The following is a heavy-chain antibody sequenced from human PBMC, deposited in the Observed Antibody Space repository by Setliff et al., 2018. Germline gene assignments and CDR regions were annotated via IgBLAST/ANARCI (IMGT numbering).Heavy chain of an antibody. V-gene: IGHV4-31*03. CDR3: ARDRRIVGARHAFDI. J-gene: IGHJ3*02. CDR2: IYYSGST. CDR1: GGSISSHGFY. D-gene: IGHD1-26*01. Sequence: SETLSLTCTVSGGSISSHGFYWGWIRQPPGEGLEWIGYIYYSGSTYYNPSLKSRVTISVDTSKNQFSLKLSSVTAADTAVYYCARDRRIVGARHAFDIWGQGTMVTVSS.